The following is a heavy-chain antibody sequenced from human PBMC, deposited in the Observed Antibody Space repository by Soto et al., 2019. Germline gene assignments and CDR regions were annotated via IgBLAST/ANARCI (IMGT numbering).Heavy chain of an antibody. Sequence: SESLSLTCIVAGGSISSYYWSCIRQPPGKGLEWIGYIYYSGSTNYNPSLKSRVTISVDTSKNQSALKLSSVTAADTAVYYCARRPPRLDDFEIWGQGTMVTVSS. CDR2: IYYSGST. D-gene: IGHD2-21*01. J-gene: IGHJ3*02. CDR1: GGSISSYY. V-gene: IGHV4-59*01. CDR3: ARRPPRLDDFEI.